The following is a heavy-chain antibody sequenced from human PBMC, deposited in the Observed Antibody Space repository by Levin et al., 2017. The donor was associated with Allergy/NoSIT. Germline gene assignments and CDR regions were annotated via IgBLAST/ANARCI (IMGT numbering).Heavy chain of an antibody. J-gene: IGHJ4*02. CDR3: ARAPEDSSGDYSGSSFDY. CDR2: INWNGGST. CDR1: GFTFDDYG. V-gene: IGHV3-20*04. Sequence: ETLSLTCAASGFTFDDYGMSWVRQAPGKGLEWVSGINWNGGSTGYADSVKGRFTISRDNAKNSLYLQMNSLRAEDTALYYCARAPEDSSGDYSGSSFDYWGQGTLVTVSS. D-gene: IGHD3-22*01.